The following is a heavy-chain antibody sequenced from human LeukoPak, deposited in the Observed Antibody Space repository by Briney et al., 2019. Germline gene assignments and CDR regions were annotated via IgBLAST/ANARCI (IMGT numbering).Heavy chain of an antibody. CDR1: GGSISTYY. D-gene: IGHD5-24*01. V-gene: IGHV4-59*01. CDR3: ARGVEMATILVGL. Sequence: SETLSLTCTVSGGSISTYYWSWIRQPPGKGLEWIGHIYYSGNTNYNPSLKSRVTISVYTSKNQFSLKLSSVTAADTAVYYCARGVEMATILVGLWGQGTLVTVSS. J-gene: IGHJ4*02. CDR2: IYYSGNT.